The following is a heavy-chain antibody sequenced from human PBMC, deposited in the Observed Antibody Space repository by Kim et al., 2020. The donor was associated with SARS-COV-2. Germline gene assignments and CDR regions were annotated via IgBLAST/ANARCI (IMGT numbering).Heavy chain of an antibody. Sequence: GGSLRLSCAASGFTFSNAWMSWVRQAPGKGLEWVGRIKSKTDGGTTDYAAPVKGRFTISRDDSKNTLYLQMNSLKTEDTAVYYCTTSELLWFGDPSAFDIWGQGTMVTVSS. D-gene: IGHD3-10*01. J-gene: IGHJ3*02. V-gene: IGHV3-15*01. CDR2: IKSKTDGGTT. CDR3: TTSELLWFGDPSAFDI. CDR1: GFTFSNAW.